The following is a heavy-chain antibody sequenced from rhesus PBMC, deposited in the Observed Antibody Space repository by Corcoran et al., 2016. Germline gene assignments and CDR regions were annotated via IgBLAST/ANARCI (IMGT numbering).Heavy chain of an antibody. CDR3: AREGVYGSGSFVL. CDR2: IYGNSANP. Sequence: QVKLQQWGEGLVKSSETLSLTCAVYGGSISGYYYWSWIRKPAGKGLEWIGYIYGNSANPNYNPSLKNLVTISKATSKNQFSLKLSSVTAADTAVYYCAREGVYGSGSFVLWGQGVLVTVSS. CDR1: GGSISGYYY. D-gene: IGHD3-28*01. J-gene: IGHJ4*01. V-gene: IGHV4-73*01.